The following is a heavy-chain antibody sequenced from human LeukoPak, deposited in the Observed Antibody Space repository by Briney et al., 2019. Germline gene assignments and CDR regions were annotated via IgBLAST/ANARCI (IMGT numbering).Heavy chain of an antibody. J-gene: IGHJ4*02. V-gene: IGHV1-46*01. CDR3: ARDGGHEWELLPVDY. D-gene: IGHD1-26*01. CDR2: INPSGGST. CDR1: GYTFTSYY. Sequence: GASVKVSCKASGYTFTSYYMHWVRQAPGQGLEWMGIINPSGGSTSYAQKFQGRVTMTRDTSTSTVYMELSCLRSEDTAVYYCARDGGHEWELLPVDYWGQGTLVTVSS.